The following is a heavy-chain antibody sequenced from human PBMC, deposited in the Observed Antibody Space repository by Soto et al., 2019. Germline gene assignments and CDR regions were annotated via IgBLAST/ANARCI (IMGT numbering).Heavy chain of an antibody. CDR2: INTSGGST. CDR3: ARVYPSDTRYGYVGNNWFDP. V-gene: IGHV1-46*03. Sequence: QVQLVQSGAEVKKPGASVKVSCKASGYTFTSYYMHWVRQAPGQGLEWMGIINTSGGSTSYAQKCEGSVTMARETSTSKGYMELSSLRSAHTAVYYCARVYPSDTRYGYVGNNWFDPWGQGTLVTVSS. CDR1: GYTFTSYY. J-gene: IGHJ5*02. D-gene: IGHD5-18*01.